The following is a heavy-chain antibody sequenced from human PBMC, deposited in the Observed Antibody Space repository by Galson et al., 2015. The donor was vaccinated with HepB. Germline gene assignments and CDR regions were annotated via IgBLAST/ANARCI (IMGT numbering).Heavy chain of an antibody. Sequence: SLRLSCAASGFTFSSYEMNWVRQAPGKGLEWVSYISSSGSTIYYADSVKGRFTISRDNAKNSLYLQMNSLRAEDTAVYYCASLPGGAQGAFDIWGQGTMVTVSS. CDR3: ASLPGGAQGAFDI. CDR2: ISSSGSTI. J-gene: IGHJ3*02. D-gene: IGHD1-26*01. V-gene: IGHV3-48*03. CDR1: GFTFSSYE.